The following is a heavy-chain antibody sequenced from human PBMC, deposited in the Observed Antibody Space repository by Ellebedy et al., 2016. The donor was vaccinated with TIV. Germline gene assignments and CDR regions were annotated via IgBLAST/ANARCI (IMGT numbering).Heavy chain of an antibody. Sequence: PGGSLRLSCAASGFTFSDYSMSRIRQAPGKGLEWVSYISSSSSSTNYADSVKGRFTISRDNSKNSLYLRMNSLRAEDTAVYYCARDSYGAGSYSSDWGQGTLVTVSS. D-gene: IGHD3-10*01. V-gene: IGHV3-11*06. J-gene: IGHJ4*02. CDR2: ISSSSSST. CDR1: GFTFSDYS. CDR3: ARDSYGAGSYSSD.